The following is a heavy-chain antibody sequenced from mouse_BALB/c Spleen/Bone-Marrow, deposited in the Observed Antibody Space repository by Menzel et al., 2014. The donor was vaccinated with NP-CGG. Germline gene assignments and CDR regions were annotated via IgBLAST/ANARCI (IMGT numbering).Heavy chain of an antibody. CDR3: ARGGISVDY. CDR2: IYSGDGDT. V-gene: IGHV1-80*01. CDR1: GYAFSTYW. J-gene: IGHJ2*01. Sequence: VQLVESGAELVRPGSSVKISCKSSGYAFSTYWINWVKQRPGQGLEWIGQIYSGDGDTDFNGKFKGKATLTADRSSNTAYMEFSSLTSEDSAVYFCARGGISVDYWGQGTTLTVSS.